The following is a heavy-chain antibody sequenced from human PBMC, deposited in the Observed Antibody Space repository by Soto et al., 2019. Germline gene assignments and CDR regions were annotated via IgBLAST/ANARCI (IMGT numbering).Heavy chain of an antibody. D-gene: IGHD2-21*02. J-gene: IGHJ4*02. Sequence: EVQLLESGGGLVQPGGSLRLSCAASGFTFGTYAMNWVRQAPGKGLEWVSTISNNADNPYYAASGKGPFTIPRDNCKNTAYLQLNSLRTEDTAIYYCAKTSGTASVVGVCYYFDDWGQGTLVTVSS. V-gene: IGHV3-23*01. CDR1: GFTFGTYA. CDR2: ISNNADNP. CDR3: AKTSGTASVVGVCYYFDD.